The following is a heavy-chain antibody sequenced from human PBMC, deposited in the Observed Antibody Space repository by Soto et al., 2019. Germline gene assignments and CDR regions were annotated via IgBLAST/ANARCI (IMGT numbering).Heavy chain of an antibody. V-gene: IGHV1-3*01. CDR2: INAGNGNT. D-gene: IGHD3-10*01. J-gene: IGHJ6*02. CDR1: GYTFTSYA. Sequence: ASVKVSCKASGYTFTSYAMHWVRQAPGQRLEWMGWINAGNGNTKYSQKFQGRVTITRDTSASTAYMELSSLRSEDTAVYYCAREMAGDYYYYGMDVWGQGTTVTVSS. CDR3: AREMAGDYYYYGMDV.